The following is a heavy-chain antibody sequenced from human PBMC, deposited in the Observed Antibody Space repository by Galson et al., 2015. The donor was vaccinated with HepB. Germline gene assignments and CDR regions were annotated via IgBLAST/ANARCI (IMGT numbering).Heavy chain of an antibody. J-gene: IGHJ4*02. CDR2: IKSKTDGGTT. V-gene: IGHV3-15*07. CDR3: TSRIAAAGIGINDY. Sequence: ALRLSCAASGFTFSNAWMNWVRQAPGKGLEWVGRIKSKTDGGTTDYAAPVKGRFTISGDDSKNTLYLQMNSLKTEDTAVYYSTSRIAAAGIGINDYWGQGTLVTVSS. CDR1: GFTFSNAW. D-gene: IGHD6-13*01.